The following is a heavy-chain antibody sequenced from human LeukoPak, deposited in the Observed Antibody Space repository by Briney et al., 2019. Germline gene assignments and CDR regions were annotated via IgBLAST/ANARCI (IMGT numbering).Heavy chain of an antibody. J-gene: IGHJ4*02. CDR3: ARALRLAVNLDY. Sequence: PGGSPRLSCAASGFTFSGYWMHWVRQAPGKGLVWVSHIDSDGSSTNYADSVKGRFTISRDNAKNTLYLQMNSLRAEDTAVYYCARALRLAVNLDYWGQGTLVTVSS. D-gene: IGHD6-19*01. CDR2: IDSDGSST. V-gene: IGHV3-74*01. CDR1: GFTFSGYW.